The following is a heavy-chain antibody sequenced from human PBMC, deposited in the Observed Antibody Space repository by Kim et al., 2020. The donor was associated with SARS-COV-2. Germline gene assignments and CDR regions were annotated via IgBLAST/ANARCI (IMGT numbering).Heavy chain of an antibody. V-gene: IGHV3-20*04. CDR2: INRNGVST. Sequence: GGSLRLSCAASGFTFDDYGMSWVRQAPGKGLEWVSGINRNGVSTGYADSVKGRFTISRDNAKNSMFLQMNSLGAEYTALYYCARGYIGGPFDCWGQGTLVTVSS. D-gene: IGHD6-19*01. CDR3: ARGYIGGPFDC. CDR1: GFTFDDYG. J-gene: IGHJ4*02.